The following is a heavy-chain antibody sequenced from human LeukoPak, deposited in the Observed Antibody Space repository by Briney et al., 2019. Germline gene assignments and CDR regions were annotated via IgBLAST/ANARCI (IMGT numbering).Heavy chain of an antibody. CDR1: GFTFGDYV. V-gene: IGHV3-49*03. CDR3: SRGRRSPDS. D-gene: IGHD5-24*01. Sequence: LTGGSLRLSCTASGFTFGDYVMSWFRQAPGKGLEWVGFIRSKAYGGTTEYAASLKGRITISRDDSKTIAYLQMSSLKTEDTAVYYCSRGRRSPDSWGQGTLVTVSS. J-gene: IGHJ5*01. CDR2: IRSKAYGGTT.